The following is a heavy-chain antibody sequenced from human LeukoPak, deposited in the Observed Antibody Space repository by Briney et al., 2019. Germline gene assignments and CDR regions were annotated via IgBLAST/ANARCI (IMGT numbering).Heavy chain of an antibody. Sequence: GGSLRLSCAASGFILRDYWMHWVRQAPGKGLVWVSRSNNDGSDTIYADSVKGRFTTSRDNAKNTLYLEMNSLRAEDTAVYYCAKEYARTRESIAAAAPGVYFQHWGQGTLVTVSS. J-gene: IGHJ1*01. CDR2: SNNDGSDT. V-gene: IGHV3-74*01. CDR1: GFILRDYW. D-gene: IGHD6-13*01. CDR3: AKEYARTRESIAAAAPGVYFQH.